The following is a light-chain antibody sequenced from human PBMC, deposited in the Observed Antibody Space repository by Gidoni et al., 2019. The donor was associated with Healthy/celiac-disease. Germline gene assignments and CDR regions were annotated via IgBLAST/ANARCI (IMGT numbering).Light chain of an antibody. V-gene: IGKV3-20*01. Sequence: EIVLTQSPGTLSLSPGERATLSCRASQSVSSSYLAWYQQKPGQAPRLLIYGASSRATGIPDRFSGSGSATDFTLTISRLEPEDFAVYYCQQYGSSHWTFGQGTKVEIK. CDR1: QSVSSSY. CDR3: QQYGSSHWT. CDR2: GAS. J-gene: IGKJ1*01.